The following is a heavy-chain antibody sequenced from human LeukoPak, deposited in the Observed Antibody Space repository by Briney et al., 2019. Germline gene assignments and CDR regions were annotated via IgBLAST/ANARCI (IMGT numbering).Heavy chain of an antibody. Sequence: GGSRRLSCAASGFTFSSNALSWVRQAPGKGLEWVSSVSGSSDTTYYADSVKGRFTISRDTSKNSLYLQMNSLRDEDTAVYYCARAPANDYDKSGYYSSFDYWGRGTLVTVSS. J-gene: IGHJ4*02. CDR2: VSGSSDTT. CDR3: ARAPANDYDKSGYYSSFDY. CDR1: GFTFSSNA. V-gene: IGHV3-23*01. D-gene: IGHD3-22*01.